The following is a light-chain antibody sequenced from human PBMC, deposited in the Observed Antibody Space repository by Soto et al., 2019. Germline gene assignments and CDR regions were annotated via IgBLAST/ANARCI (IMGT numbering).Light chain of an antibody. CDR2: KAS. CDR1: QSISNG. J-gene: IGKJ1*01. Sequence: DIQMTQSPSTLAASVGGRVTISCRASQSISNGLAWYQQKPGKATKRLIYKASILESGVPSMFNGSGSGKEFTLTISSLQPADFASYYCQQYNTYWTFGQGTKVDIK. CDR3: QQYNTYWT. V-gene: IGKV1-5*03.